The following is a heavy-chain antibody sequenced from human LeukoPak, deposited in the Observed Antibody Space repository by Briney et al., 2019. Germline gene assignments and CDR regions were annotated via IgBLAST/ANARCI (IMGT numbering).Heavy chain of an antibody. D-gene: IGHD6-13*01. CDR2: INPNSGGT. Sequence: ASVKVSCKASGYTFTGYYMHWVRQAPGQGLEWMGWINPNSGGTNYAQKFQGRVTMTRDTSISTAYMELSRLRSDDTAVYYCARSYGGSWYSWGPFDYWRQGTLVSVSS. CDR3: ARSYGGSWYSWGPFDY. CDR1: GYTFTGYY. J-gene: IGHJ4*02. V-gene: IGHV1-2*02.